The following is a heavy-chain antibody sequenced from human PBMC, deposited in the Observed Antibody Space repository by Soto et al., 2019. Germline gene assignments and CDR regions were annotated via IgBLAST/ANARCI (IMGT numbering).Heavy chain of an antibody. CDR2: IYYSGST. CDR3: ARVWFGEFVDY. D-gene: IGHD3-10*01. CDR1: GGSISSSSYY. V-gene: IGHV4-39*01. Sequence: QLQLQESGPGLVKPSETLSLTCTVSGGSISSSSYYWGWIRQPPGKGLEWIGSIYYSGSTYYNPSLKSRVTISVDTSKNQFSLKLSSVTAADTAVYYCARVWFGEFVDYWGQGTLVTVSS. J-gene: IGHJ4*02.